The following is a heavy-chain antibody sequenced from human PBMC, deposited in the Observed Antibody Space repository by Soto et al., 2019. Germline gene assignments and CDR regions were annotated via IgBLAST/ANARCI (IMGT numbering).Heavy chain of an antibody. V-gene: IGHV1-69*01. CDR3: ARPYGGGYYSNHHDSYALDV. CDR1: GGTFMSYA. Sequence: QVQLVQSGAEVKKPGSSVKVSCKASGGTFMSYAISWVRQAPGQGLEWMGGIIPIFDITNYAQKFQGRVTITADESTSTTYMELSSLGSDDTAFYYCARPYGGGYYSNHHDSYALDVWGQGTTVTV. D-gene: IGHD3-22*01. CDR2: IIPIFDIT. J-gene: IGHJ6*02.